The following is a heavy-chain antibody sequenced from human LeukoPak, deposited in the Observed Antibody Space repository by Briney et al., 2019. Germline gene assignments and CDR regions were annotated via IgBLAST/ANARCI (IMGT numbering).Heavy chain of an antibody. CDR1: GFTFSSYA. J-gene: IGHJ4*02. CDR3: ATLGERWQQLQRFPLTDY. D-gene: IGHD5-24*01. V-gene: IGHV3-30*04. CDR2: ISYDGSNK. Sequence: GGSLRLSCAASGFTFSSYAMHWVRQAPGKGLEWVAVISYDGSNKYYADSVKGRFTISRDNSKNTLYLQMNSLRAEDTAVYYCATLGERWQQLQRFPLTDYWGQGTLVTVSS.